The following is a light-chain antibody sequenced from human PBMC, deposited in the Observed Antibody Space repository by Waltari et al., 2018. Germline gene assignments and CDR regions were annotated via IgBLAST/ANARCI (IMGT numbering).Light chain of an antibody. Sequence: EIVLTQSPDTLSLSPGEGATLSCRASQSFSSNSLAWYQQRPGQAPRLLIHDSSRRAPGIPDRFSGSGSGTDFTLTINRLEPEDFAVYYCQQYGTSSITFGQGTRL. CDR3: QQYGTSSIT. CDR1: QSFSSNS. CDR2: DSS. V-gene: IGKV3-20*01. J-gene: IGKJ5*01.